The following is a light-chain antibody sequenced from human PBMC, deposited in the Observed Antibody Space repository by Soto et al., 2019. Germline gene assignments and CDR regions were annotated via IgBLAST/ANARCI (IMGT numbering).Light chain of an antibody. CDR3: QQYGSSPRIT. Sequence: EIVLTQSPGTLSLSPGERATLSCRASQSVSSSYLAWYQQKPGLAPRLLIYDASSRATGIPDRFSGSGSGTDFTLTISRLEPEDFAVYYCQQYGSSPRITFGQGTRLEI. V-gene: IGKV3D-20*01. CDR2: DAS. J-gene: IGKJ5*01. CDR1: QSVSSSY.